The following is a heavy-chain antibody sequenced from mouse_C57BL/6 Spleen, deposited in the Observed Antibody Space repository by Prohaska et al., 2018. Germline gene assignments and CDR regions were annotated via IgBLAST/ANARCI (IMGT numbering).Heavy chain of an antibody. CDR2: IRLKSDNYST. CDR3: TAEPNAY. V-gene: IGHV6-3*01. CDR1: GFTFSNYW. Sequence: EVKLEESGGGLVQPGGSMKLSCVASGFTFSNYWMNWVRQSPENVLEWVAQIRLKSDNYSTQYAESVKGRFTNSRDDSKRSVCLQMNNVRAEDTGIYYCTAEPNAYWGQGTLVTVSA. J-gene: IGHJ3*01.